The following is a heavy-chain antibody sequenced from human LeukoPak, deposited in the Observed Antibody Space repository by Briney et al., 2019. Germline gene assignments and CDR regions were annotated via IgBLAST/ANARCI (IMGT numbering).Heavy chain of an antibody. Sequence: SETLSLTCTVSGGSISSYYWSWIRQPPGKGLEWIGYIYYSGSTNYNPSLKSRVTISVDTPKNQFSLKLSSVTAADTAVYYCAKRSYSSGWFDAFDIWGQGTMVTVSS. V-gene: IGHV4-59*12. CDR1: GGSISSYY. J-gene: IGHJ3*02. CDR3: AKRSYSSGWFDAFDI. D-gene: IGHD6-19*01. CDR2: IYYSGST.